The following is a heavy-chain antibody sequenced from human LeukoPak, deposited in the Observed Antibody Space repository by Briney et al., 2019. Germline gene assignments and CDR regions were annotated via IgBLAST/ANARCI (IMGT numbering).Heavy chain of an antibody. CDR1: GYTVTGYY. V-gene: IGHV1-2*02. Sequence: ASVKVSCKASGYTVTGYYMQWVRQAPGQGLEGMGWINPNSGGTNYAQKFQGRVTMTRDTSISTAYMELSRLRSDDTAVYYCASEDYGDHYTWFDPWGQGTLVTVSS. D-gene: IGHD4-17*01. CDR2: INPNSGGT. CDR3: ASEDYGDHYTWFDP. J-gene: IGHJ5*02.